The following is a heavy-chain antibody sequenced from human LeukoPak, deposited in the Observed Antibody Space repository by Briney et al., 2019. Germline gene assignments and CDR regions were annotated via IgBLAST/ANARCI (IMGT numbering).Heavy chain of an antibody. D-gene: IGHD1-26*01. V-gene: IGHV1-69*05. J-gene: IGHJ1*01. CDR3: ARVGRVGATLDFQH. CDR2: IIPIFGTA. CDR1: GGTFSSYA. Sequence: SVKVSCKASGGTFSSYAISWVRQAPGQGLEWMGGIIPIFGTANYAQKFQGRVTITTDESTSTAYMELSSLRSEDTAVYDCARVGRVGATLDFQHWGQGTLVTVSS.